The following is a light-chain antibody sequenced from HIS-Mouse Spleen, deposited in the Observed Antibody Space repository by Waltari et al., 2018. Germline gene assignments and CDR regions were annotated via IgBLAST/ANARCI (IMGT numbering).Light chain of an antibody. V-gene: IGLV3-10*01. CDR1: ALPKKY. CDR3: YSTDSSGNHRV. Sequence: SYELTQPPSVSVSPGQTARITCSGDALPKKYAYWYQQKSGQAPVLVIYEDSKRPSGSPVGFSGSSSGTMATLTISGAQVEDEADYYCYSTDSSGNHRVFGGGTKLTVL. J-gene: IGLJ2*01. CDR2: EDS.